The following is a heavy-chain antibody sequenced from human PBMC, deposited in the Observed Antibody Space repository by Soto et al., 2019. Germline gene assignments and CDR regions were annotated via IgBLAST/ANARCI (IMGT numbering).Heavy chain of an antibody. D-gene: IGHD1-26*01. J-gene: IGHJ4*02. CDR3: ATQFILFSGGY. CDR1: GFTFSSYG. CDR2: ISYDGSNK. V-gene: IGHV3-30*03. Sequence: QVQLVESGGGVVQPGRSLRLSCAASGFTFSSYGMHWVRQAPGKGLEWVAVISYDGSNKYYADSVKGRFTISRDNSKNTLYLQMNSLRAEDTAEYYCATQFILFSGGYWGQGTLVTVSS.